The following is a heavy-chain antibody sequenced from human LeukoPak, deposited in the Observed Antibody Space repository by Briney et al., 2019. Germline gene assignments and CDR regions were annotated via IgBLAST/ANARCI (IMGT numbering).Heavy chain of an antibody. V-gene: IGHV1-2*06. CDR3: ARDYSAGDCFPDY. CDR1: GYTFSAYY. Sequence: GASVKVSCKASGYTFSAYYMHWVRQAPGQGLEWMGRINPNSGDTNNAQNFQGRVTLTRDTSISTAYMELSRLRSDDTAVYYCARDYSAGDCFPDYWGQGTLVTVSS. J-gene: IGHJ4*02. CDR2: INPNSGDT. D-gene: IGHD2-21*02.